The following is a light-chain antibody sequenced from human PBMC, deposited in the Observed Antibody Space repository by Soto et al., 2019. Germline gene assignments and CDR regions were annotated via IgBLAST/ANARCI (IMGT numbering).Light chain of an antibody. J-gene: IGKJ2*01. CDR2: GAS. CDR3: QLYDSSSYA. CDR1: QSITSSY. V-gene: IGKV3-20*01. Sequence: EIVLTQSPGTLSLSPGERATLSCRASQSITSSYLTWYQQKPGQAPRLLIYGASRRATDIPDRFSGSGSGTDFPLTISRLEPDDCAVYYCQLYDSSSYAFGQGTKLEIK.